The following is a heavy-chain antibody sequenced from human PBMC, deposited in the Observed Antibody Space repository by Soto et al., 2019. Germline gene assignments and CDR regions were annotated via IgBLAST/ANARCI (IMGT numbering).Heavy chain of an antibody. D-gene: IGHD2-21*01. CDR3: AIGSVVVMGAPTGGLIY. V-gene: IGHV1-18*04. CDR1: GYTFTSNS. J-gene: IGHJ4*02. CDR2: INVYNGNT. Sequence: QVQLVQSGAEVKKPGASVKVSCKASGYTFTSNSIGWVRQAPGQGLEWMGWINVYNGNTKYAQQLQGRVTLTTDTPTSTAYMDWRSLRSDDTAVYYCAIGSVVVMGAPTGGLIYWGQGALVTVSS.